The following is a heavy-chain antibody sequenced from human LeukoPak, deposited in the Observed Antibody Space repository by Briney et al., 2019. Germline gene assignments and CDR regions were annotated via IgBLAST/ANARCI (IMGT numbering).Heavy chain of an antibody. CDR1: GFTFSSYA. J-gene: IGHJ4*02. Sequence: GRSLRLSCAASGFTFSSYAMHWVRQAPGKGLEWVAVISYDGSNKYYADSVKGRFTISRDNSKNTLYLQMNSLRAEDTGVYYCAGGYDSRCQTAIGFWGQGTLVTVSS. D-gene: IGHD3-22*01. CDR3: AGGYDSRCQTAIGF. V-gene: IGHV3-30-3*01. CDR2: ISYDGSNK.